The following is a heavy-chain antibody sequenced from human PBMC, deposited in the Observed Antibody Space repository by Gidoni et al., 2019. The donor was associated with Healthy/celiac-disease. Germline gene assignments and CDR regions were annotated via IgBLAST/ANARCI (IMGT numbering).Heavy chain of an antibody. J-gene: IGHJ6*02. Sequence: QVQLVESGGGLVKPGGSLRLSCAASGFTFSDYYMSWIRQAPGKGLEWFLYISSSGSTIYYADSVKGRFTISRDNAKNSLYLQMNSLRAEDTAVYYCARGTPIGSPYYYYGMDVWGQGTTVTVSS. CDR1: GFTFSDYY. CDR3: ARGTPIGSPYYYYGMDV. V-gene: IGHV3-11*01. CDR2: ISSSGSTI. D-gene: IGHD3-10*01.